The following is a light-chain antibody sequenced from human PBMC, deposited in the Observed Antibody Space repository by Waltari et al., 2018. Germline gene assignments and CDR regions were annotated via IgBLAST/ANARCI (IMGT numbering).Light chain of an antibody. J-gene: IGKJ1*01. CDR2: KAS. CDR3: QQYNSYSGK. Sequence: DIQMTQSPSTLSASVGDRVTITCRASQSISTWLAWYQQKQGKAPKLLIYKASSLESGVPSRFSGSGSGTEFTLTISSLQPEDFATYYCQQYNSYSGKFGQGTKVEIK. CDR1: QSISTW. V-gene: IGKV1-5*03.